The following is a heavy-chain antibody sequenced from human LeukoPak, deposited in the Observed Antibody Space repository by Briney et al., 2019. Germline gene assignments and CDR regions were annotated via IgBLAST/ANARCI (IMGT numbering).Heavy chain of an antibody. Sequence: GGSLSLSCVASGFSFRMSWVRQAPGKGLEWVANIKQDGSEKYNVDSVKGRFTISRDNAKNSVYLQMNRLRVEDTAVYYCTRVGYCATTSCRTAFDIWGQGTMVTVSS. V-gene: IGHV3-7*04. D-gene: IGHD2-2*01. CDR2: IKQDGSEK. J-gene: IGHJ3*02. CDR1: GFSFR. CDR3: TRVGYCATTSCRTAFDI.